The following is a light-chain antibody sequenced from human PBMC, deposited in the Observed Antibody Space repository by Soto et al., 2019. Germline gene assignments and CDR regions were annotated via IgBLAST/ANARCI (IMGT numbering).Light chain of an antibody. CDR1: QTVRNNY. Sequence: EFVLTQSPGTLSLSPGGRATLSCRASQTVRNNYLAWYQQKPGQAPRLLIYDASSRATGIPDRFSGGGSGTDFTLTISRLEPEDVAVYYCQQFSSYPLTFGGGTKVDIK. CDR3: QQFSSYPLT. J-gene: IGKJ4*01. CDR2: DAS. V-gene: IGKV3-20*01.